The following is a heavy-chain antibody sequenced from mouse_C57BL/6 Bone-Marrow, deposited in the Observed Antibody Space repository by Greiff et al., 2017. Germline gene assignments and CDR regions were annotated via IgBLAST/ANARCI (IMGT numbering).Heavy chain of an antibody. V-gene: IGHV5-12*01. CDR2: ISNGGGST. J-gene: IGHJ1*03. D-gene: IGHD1-1*01. Sequence: EVKLEESGGGLVQPGGSLKLSCAASGFTFSDYYMYWVRQTPEKRLEWVAYISNGGGSTYYPDTVKGRFTISRDNAKNTLYLQMSRLKSEDTAMYYCARPYYYGSSLHWYFDVWGTGTTVTVSS. CDR1: GFTFSDYY. CDR3: ARPYYYGSSLHWYFDV.